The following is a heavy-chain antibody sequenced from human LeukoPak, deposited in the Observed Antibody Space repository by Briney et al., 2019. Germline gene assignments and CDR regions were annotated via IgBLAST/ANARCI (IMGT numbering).Heavy chain of an antibody. Sequence: GGSLRLSCAASGFTFSSYSMNRVRQAPGKGLEWVSCISSRSSYIYYADSVKGRFTISRDNAKNSLYLQMNSLRAEDTAVYYCARAPGWNSGSSGYSDYWGQGTLVTVSS. D-gene: IGHD3-22*01. CDR3: ARAPGWNSGSSGYSDY. CDR2: ISSRSSYI. V-gene: IGHV3-21*01. J-gene: IGHJ4*02. CDR1: GFTFSSYS.